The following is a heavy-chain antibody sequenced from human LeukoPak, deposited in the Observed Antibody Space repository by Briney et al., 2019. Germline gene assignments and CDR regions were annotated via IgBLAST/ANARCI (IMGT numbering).Heavy chain of an antibody. V-gene: IGHV1-18*01. J-gene: IGHJ3*02. D-gene: IGHD2-2*01. CDR2: ISAYNGNT. Sequence: ASVKVSCKASGYTFTSYGISWVRQAPGQGLEWMGWISAYNGNTNYAQKLQGRVTMTKDTSTSTAYMELRSLRSEDTAVYYCIVVPAALDAFDIWGQGTMVTVSS. CDR3: IVVPAALDAFDI. CDR1: GYTFTSYG.